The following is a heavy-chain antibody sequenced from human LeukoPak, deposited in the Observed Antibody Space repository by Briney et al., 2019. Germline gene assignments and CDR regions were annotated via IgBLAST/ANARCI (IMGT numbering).Heavy chain of an antibody. V-gene: IGHV6-1*01. CDR2: TYYRSKWYN. D-gene: IGHD6-19*01. CDR3: ARDLSGSGWYGSNYGMDV. J-gene: IGHJ6*02. CDR1: GDSVSSNSAA. Sequence: SQTLSLTCAISGDSVSSNSAAWNWIRQSPSRGLEWLGRTYYRSKWYNDYAVSVKSRITINPDTSKNQFSLQLNSVTPEDTAVYYCARDLSGSGWYGSNYGMDVWGQGTTVTVSS.